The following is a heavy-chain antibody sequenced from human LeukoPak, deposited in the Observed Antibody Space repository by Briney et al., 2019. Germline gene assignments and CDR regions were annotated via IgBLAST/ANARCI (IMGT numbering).Heavy chain of an antibody. CDR3: ARDPRSGWYPKYFQH. CDR2: IYSDDSS. Sequence: GGSLRLSCAASGFTVSSNYMSWVRQAPGKGLDCVSVIYSDDSSYYADSVKGRFTISRDNSKNTLYLQMNSLRAEDTAVYYCARDPRSGWYPKYFQHWGQGTLVTVSS. V-gene: IGHV3-53*01. J-gene: IGHJ1*01. CDR1: GFTVSSNY. D-gene: IGHD6-19*01.